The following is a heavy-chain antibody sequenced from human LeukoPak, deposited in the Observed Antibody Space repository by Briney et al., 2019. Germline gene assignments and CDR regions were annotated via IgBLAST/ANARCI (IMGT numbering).Heavy chain of an antibody. J-gene: IGHJ3*02. CDR1: GFTFDDYA. D-gene: IGHD5-24*01. Sequence: GRSLRLSCAASGFTFDDYAMHWVRQAPGKGLEWVSGISWNSGSIGHADSVRGLFTISRDIFKNTLYLQMNSLRAEDTAVYHCVKSAGKDGYRDVFDIWGQGTVVTVSS. V-gene: IGHV3-9*01. CDR2: ISWNSGSI. CDR3: VKSAGKDGYRDVFDI.